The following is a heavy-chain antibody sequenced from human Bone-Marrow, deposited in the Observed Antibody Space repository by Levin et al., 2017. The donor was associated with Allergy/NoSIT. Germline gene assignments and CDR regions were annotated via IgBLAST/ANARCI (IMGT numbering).Heavy chain of an antibody. V-gene: IGHV3-30-3*01. J-gene: IGHJ4*02. CDR2: ISYDGSNK. D-gene: IGHD3-10*01. CDR3: ASGSEGVRGVSIGY. Sequence: QPGGSLRLSCAASGFTFSSYAMHWVRQAPGKGLEWVAVISYDGSNKYYADSVKGRFTISRDNSKNTLYLQMNSLRAEDTAVYYCASGSEGVRGVSIGYWGQGTLVTVSS. CDR1: GFTFSSYA.